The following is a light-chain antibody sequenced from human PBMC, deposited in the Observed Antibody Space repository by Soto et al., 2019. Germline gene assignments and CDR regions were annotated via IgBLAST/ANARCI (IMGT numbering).Light chain of an antibody. Sequence: EVVMTQSPATLSVSPGQRVTLSCRASHSVSSSLAWYQQKPGQAPRLLISGASTRAAGVPARFSGSGYGTDFTLTISSLQSEDFAVYYCQHYNTWPWTFGQGTKVEIK. CDR3: QHYNTWPWT. CDR1: HSVSSS. J-gene: IGKJ1*01. CDR2: GAS. V-gene: IGKV3-15*01.